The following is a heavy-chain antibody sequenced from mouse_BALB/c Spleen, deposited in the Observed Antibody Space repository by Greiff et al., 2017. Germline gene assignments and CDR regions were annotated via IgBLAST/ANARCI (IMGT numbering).Heavy chain of an antibody. CDR2: IDPSDSYT. J-gene: IGHJ4*01. CDR1: GYTFTSYW. CDR3: ALEGMDY. Sequence: QVQLQQPGAELVKPGASVKLSCKASGYTFTSYWMHWVKQRPGQGLEWIGEIDPSDSYTNYNQKFKGKATLTVDKSSSTAYMQLSSLTSEDSAVYYCALEGMDYWGQGTSVTVSS. V-gene: IGHV1-69*02.